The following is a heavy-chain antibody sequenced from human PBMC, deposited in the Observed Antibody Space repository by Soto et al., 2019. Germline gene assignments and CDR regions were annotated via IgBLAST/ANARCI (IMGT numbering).Heavy chain of an antibody. CDR2: IYYSGST. D-gene: IGHD1-20*01. J-gene: IGHJ3*02. Sequence: QLLESGPGLVKPSETLSLTCTVSGGSISSSSYYWGWIRQPPGKGLEWIGSIYYSGSTYYNPSLRSRVTISVDTSKNQFSLKLSSVTAADTAVYYCARRYPGPHAFDIWGHGTMVTVSS. CDR3: ARRYPGPHAFDI. V-gene: IGHV4-39*01. CDR1: GGSISSSSYY.